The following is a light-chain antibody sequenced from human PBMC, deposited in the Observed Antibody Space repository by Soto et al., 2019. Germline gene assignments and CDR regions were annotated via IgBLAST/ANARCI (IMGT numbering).Light chain of an antibody. CDR3: LQDFTYPFT. CDR1: QGIDKD. J-gene: IGKJ3*01. CDR2: AAS. Sequence: AIQMTQSPSSLSASVGGTVTLTCRASQGIDKDLGWYQQKPGKAPNLLIHAASTLQSGVPSRFSGSGSGTDFALTISSLQPEDFATYYCLQDFTYPFTFGPGTKVDIK. V-gene: IGKV1-6*01.